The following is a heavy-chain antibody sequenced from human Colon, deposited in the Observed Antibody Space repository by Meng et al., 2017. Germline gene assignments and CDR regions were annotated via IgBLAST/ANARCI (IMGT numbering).Heavy chain of an antibody. D-gene: IGHD1-7*01. CDR3: ARGWKYAWFN. Sequence: QVQLQESGPGLVRPSGALSLTCGVSGCLIGIYWCSWLRQPPGKGLEWIGEMHQSGSSNYNPSLKSRLTMSVDESKNHFSLKLNSVTAADTAVYYCARGWKYAWFNWDQGTLVTVSS. J-gene: IGHJ4*02. CDR2: MHQSGSS. V-gene: IGHV4-4*02. CDR1: GCLIGIYW.